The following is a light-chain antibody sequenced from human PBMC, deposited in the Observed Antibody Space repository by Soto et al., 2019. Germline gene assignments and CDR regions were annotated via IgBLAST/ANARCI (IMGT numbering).Light chain of an antibody. CDR3: ASWDDSLNGVV. Sequence: QPVLTQPPSASGTPGQRVTISCSGSHSNIGTKAVKWFQQVPGAAPKSLIYKTDQRPSGVPDRFSGSKSGTSASLAISGLQPEDEADYYCASWDDSLNGVVFGGGTKL. J-gene: IGLJ3*02. CDR1: HSNIGTKA. CDR2: KTD. V-gene: IGLV1-44*01.